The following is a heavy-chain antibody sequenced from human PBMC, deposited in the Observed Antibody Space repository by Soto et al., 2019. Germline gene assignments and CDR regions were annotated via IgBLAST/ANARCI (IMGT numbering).Heavy chain of an antibody. CDR2: MSGSSSTT. V-gene: IGHV3-23*01. J-gene: IGHJ4*02. Sequence: GGSLRLSCAAAGLTFSNYAMSWVRQAPGGGLEWVSSMSGSSSTTYYADSVKGRFTISRDRSKNTLYLQMSSLRAEDTALYYCAKNQERELPRVIDFWGQGTLVTVSS. CDR3: AKNQERELPRVIDF. D-gene: IGHD1-7*01. CDR1: GLTFSNYA.